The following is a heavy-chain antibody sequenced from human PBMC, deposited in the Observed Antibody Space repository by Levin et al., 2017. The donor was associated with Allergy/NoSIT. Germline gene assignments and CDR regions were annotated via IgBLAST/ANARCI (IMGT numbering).Heavy chain of an antibody. CDR3: AISGGSTWPFDY. D-gene: IGHD6-13*01. J-gene: IGHJ4*02. CDR2: IYPGDSDT. CDR1: GYSFTNHW. V-gene: IGHV5-51*07. Sequence: KVSCKGSGYSFTNHWIGWVHQMPGKGLEWMGIIYPGDSDTRYSPSFEGQVAISVDNSISTAYLQWSSLTASDTAMYYCAISGGSTWPFDYWGQGTLVSVSS.